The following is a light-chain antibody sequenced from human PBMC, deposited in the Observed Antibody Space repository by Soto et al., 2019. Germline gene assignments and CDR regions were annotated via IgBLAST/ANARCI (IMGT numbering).Light chain of an antibody. CDR2: DVS. Sequence: QSALGQPRSVSGSPGQSVTISCTGTCSDVGVYNYVSWYQQYPGKAPKIMIYDVSKRPSGVPDRFSGSKSDNTASLTISGLQAEDEADYYCCSYAGSYTFVFGIGTKVTVL. J-gene: IGLJ1*01. V-gene: IGLV2-11*01. CDR3: CSYAGSYTFV. CDR1: CSDVGVYNY.